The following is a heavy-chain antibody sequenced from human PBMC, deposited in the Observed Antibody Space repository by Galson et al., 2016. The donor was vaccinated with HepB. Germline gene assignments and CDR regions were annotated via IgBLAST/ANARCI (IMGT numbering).Heavy chain of an antibody. D-gene: IGHD1-7*01. J-gene: IGHJ3*01. Sequence: SLRLSCAASGFTFSSYGMNWVRRAPGKGLEWVSYISSASSTIYYADSVKGRFTISRDNAKNSLYLQMNSLRAEDTAVYYCARDPNWNYYAADAFDLWGQGTMVTVSS. CDR1: GFTFSSYG. CDR3: ARDPNWNYYAADAFDL. CDR2: ISSASSTI. V-gene: IGHV3-48*01.